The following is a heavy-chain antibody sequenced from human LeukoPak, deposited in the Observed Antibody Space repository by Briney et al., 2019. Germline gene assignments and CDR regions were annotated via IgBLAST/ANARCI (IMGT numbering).Heavy chain of an antibody. CDR2: LNSDGRST. Sequence: TGGSLRLSCAASGFTFRSYWMHWVRQAPGKGLVWVSRLNSDGRSTAYADPVKGRFTISRDNAKNTLYLQMNSLSAEDTAVYYCARGRGYCSGGNCYFDYWGQGTLVTVSS. V-gene: IGHV3-74*01. D-gene: IGHD2-15*01. J-gene: IGHJ4*02. CDR3: ARGRGYCSGGNCYFDY. CDR1: GFTFRSYW.